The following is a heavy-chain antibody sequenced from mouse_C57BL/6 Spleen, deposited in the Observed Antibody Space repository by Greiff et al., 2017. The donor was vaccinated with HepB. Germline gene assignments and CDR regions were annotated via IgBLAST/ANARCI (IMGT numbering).Heavy chain of an antibody. D-gene: IGHD1-1*01. Sequence: EVMLVESGGGLVQPGGSLKLSCAASGFTFSDYYMYWVRQTPEKRLEWVAYISNGGGSTYYPDTVKGRFTIARDNAKNTLYLQMSRLKSEDTAMYYCARREGKDGSSYDWYFDVWGTGTTVTVSS. V-gene: IGHV5-12*01. J-gene: IGHJ1*03. CDR1: GFTFSDYY. CDR3: ARREGKDGSSYDWYFDV. CDR2: ISNGGGST.